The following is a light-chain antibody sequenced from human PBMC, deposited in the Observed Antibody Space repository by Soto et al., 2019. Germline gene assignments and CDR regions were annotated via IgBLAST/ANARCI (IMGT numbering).Light chain of an antibody. CDR3: EEHHYGAVS. V-gene: IGKV3-15*01. CDR1: QTVTSN. CDR2: GAS. J-gene: IGKJ5*01. Sequence: SCRASQTVTSNYLAWYQQKPGQAPRLLFFGASIRATGIPARFSCSGSGTAFTLTLRSRQYGGSAVSFCEEHHYGAVSFGQGTRLEIK.